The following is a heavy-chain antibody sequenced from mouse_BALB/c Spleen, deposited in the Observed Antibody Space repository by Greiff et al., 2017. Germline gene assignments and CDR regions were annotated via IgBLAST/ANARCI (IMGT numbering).Heavy chain of an antibody. D-gene: IGHD1-1*01. CDR1: GFTFSDYY. CDR2: ISDGGSYT. CDR3: ARDNGSSRAWFAY. J-gene: IGHJ3*01. Sequence: EVKLVESGGGLVKPGGSLKLSCAASGFTFSDYYMYWVRQTPEKRLEWVATISDGGSYTYYPDSVKGRFTISRDNAKNNLYLQMSSLKSEDTAMYYCARDNGSSRAWFAYWGQGTLVTVSA. V-gene: IGHV5-4*02.